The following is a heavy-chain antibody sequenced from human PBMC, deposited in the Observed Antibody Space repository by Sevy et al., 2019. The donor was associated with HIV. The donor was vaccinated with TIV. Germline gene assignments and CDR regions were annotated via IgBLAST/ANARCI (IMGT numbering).Heavy chain of an antibody. CDR2: ISSSSSTI. V-gene: IGHV3-48*02. CDR3: ARVGSKAPPPYYYYYGMDV. Sequence: GVSLRLSCAASGFTFSSYSMNWVRRAPGKGLEWVSYISSSSSTIYYADSVKGRFTISRDNAKNSLYLQMNSLRDEDTAVYYCARVGSKAPPPYYYYYGMDVWGQGTTVTVSS. D-gene: IGHD4-4*01. J-gene: IGHJ6*02. CDR1: GFTFSSYS.